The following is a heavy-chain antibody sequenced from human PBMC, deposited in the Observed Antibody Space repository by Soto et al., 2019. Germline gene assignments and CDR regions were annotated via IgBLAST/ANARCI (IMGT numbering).Heavy chain of an antibody. CDR2: IYYSGST. CDR1: GGSISSSSYY. D-gene: IGHD6-19*01. V-gene: IGHV4-39*01. CDR3: ARPAEIAVAGPMGY. Sequence: ETLSLTCTVSGGSISSSSYYWGWIRQPPGKGLEWIGSIYYSGSTYYNPSLKSRVTISVDTSKNQFSLKLSSVTAADTAVYYCARPAEIAVAGPMGYWGQGTLVTVSS. J-gene: IGHJ4*02.